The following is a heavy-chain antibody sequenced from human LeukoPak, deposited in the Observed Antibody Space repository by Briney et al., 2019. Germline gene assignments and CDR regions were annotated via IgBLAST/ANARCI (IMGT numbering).Heavy chain of an antibody. D-gene: IGHD2-2*01. CDR3: ARVYCSSTSCYPRNNWFDP. J-gene: IGHJ5*02. Sequence: SQTLSLTCTVSGGSISSGDYYWSWIRQPPGKGLEWIGYIYYSGSTYYNPSLKSRVTISVDTSKNQFSLKPSSVTAADTAVYYCARVYCSSTSCYPRNNWFDPWGQGTLVTVSS. CDR2: IYYSGST. V-gene: IGHV4-30-4*08. CDR1: GGSISSGDYY.